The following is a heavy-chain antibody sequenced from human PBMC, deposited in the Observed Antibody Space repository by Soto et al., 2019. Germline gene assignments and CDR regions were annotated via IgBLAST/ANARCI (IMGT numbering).Heavy chain of an antibody. D-gene: IGHD4-17*01. CDR1: GYTLTELS. CDR3: AVDTTVSDNDAFDI. Sequence: ASVKVSCKVSGYTLTELSMHWLRQSPGKGLEWMGGFDPEDGETIYAQKFQGRVTMTRDTSTSTVYMELSSLRSEDTAVYYCAVDTTVSDNDAFDIWGQGTMVTVS. J-gene: IGHJ3*02. V-gene: IGHV1-24*01. CDR2: FDPEDGET.